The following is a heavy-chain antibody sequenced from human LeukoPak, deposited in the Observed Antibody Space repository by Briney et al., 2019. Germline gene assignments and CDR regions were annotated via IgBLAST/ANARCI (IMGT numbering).Heavy chain of an antibody. Sequence: GGSLRLSCAASGFAFSSYWMHWVRQVPGKGLVWASRINSDGTSTMFADSVKGRFTISRDNAKNTLYLQMNSLRADDTAVYYCATSQRYTSFPSDFDYWGQGTLVTVSS. J-gene: IGHJ4*02. V-gene: IGHV3-74*03. CDR3: ATSQRYTSFPSDFDY. CDR2: INSDGTST. CDR1: GFAFSSYW. D-gene: IGHD2/OR15-2a*01.